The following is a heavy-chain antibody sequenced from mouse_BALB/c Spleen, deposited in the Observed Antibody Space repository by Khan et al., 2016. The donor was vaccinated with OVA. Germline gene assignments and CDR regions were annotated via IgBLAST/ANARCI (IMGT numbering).Heavy chain of an antibody. V-gene: IGHV5-15*02. CDR3: ARDGTRGFAY. J-gene: IGHJ3*01. Sequence: EVELVESGGGLVQPGASRKLSCAASGFTFTDSGMAWLRQGPGQGPEWITFISSLAYNFYYADAVTGRFTISRENAKNTLYLKMNRLRTEDTSMYYCARDGTRGFAYWGQGTLVTVSA. CDR2: ISSLAYNF. D-gene: IGHD3-1*01. CDR1: GFTFTDSG.